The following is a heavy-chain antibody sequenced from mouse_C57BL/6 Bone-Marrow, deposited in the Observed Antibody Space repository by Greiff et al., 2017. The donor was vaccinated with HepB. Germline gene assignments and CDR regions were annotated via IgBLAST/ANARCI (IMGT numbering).Heavy chain of an antibody. CDR2: INPYNGGT. Sequence: EVQLQQSGPVLVKPGASVKMSCKASGYTFTDYYMNWVKQSHGKSLEWIGVINPYNGGTSYNQKFKGKATLTVDNSSSTAYMELNSLTSEDSAVYYCARKGYYGSDYWGQGTTLTVSS. CDR1: GYTFTDYY. V-gene: IGHV1-19*01. CDR3: ARKGYYGSDY. J-gene: IGHJ2*01. D-gene: IGHD1-1*01.